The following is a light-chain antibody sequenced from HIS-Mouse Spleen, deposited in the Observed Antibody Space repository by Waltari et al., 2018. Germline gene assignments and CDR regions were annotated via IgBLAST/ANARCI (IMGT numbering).Light chain of an antibody. CDR2: AAS. Sequence: DIQLTQSPSFLSASVGDRVTITCRASQGISSYLAWYQQKPGKAPKLLIYAASTLQSGVPERFSGSGSGTEFTLTISSLQPEDFATYYCQQLNSYPPTFGQGTKVEIK. CDR3: QQLNSYPPT. J-gene: IGKJ1*01. V-gene: IGKV1-9*01. CDR1: QGISSY.